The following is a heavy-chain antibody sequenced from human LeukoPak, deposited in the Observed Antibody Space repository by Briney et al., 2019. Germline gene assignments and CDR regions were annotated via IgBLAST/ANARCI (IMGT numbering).Heavy chain of an antibody. V-gene: IGHV4-30-2*01. CDR1: GGSISSSAYY. D-gene: IGHD4-23*01. CDR3: ARDPSVVTSYYYGMDV. CDR2: IFHSGST. Sequence: SETLSLTCTVSGGSISSSAYYWSWIRQPPGKGLELIGYIFHSGSTYYNPSLKSRVTISVDRSKNQFSLKLSSVTAADTAVYYCARDPSVVTSYYYGMDVWGQGTTVTVSS. J-gene: IGHJ6*02.